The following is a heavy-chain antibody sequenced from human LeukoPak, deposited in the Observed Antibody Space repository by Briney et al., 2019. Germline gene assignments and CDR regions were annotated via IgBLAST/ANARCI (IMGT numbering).Heavy chain of an antibody. CDR3: AKVPGGGDSFYYYYGMDV. Sequence: GGSLRLSCAASGFTFSSYAMSWVRQAPGKGLGWVSAISGSGGSTYYADSVKGRFTISRDNSKNTLYLQMNSLRAEDTAVYYCAKVPGGGDSFYYYYGMDVWGQGTTVTVSS. CDR2: ISGSGGST. V-gene: IGHV3-23*01. D-gene: IGHD2-21*02. J-gene: IGHJ6*02. CDR1: GFTFSSYA.